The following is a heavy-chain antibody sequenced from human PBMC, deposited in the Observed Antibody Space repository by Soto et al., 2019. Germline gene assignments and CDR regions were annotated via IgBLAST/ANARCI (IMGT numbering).Heavy chain of an antibody. J-gene: IGHJ6*02. V-gene: IGHV1-58*01. CDR2: IVVGSGNT. CDR1: GFTFTSSA. CDR3: ARGDDGSGSYYYYYGMDV. Sequence: QMQLVQSGPEVKKPGTSVKVSCKASGFTFTSSAVQWVRQARGQRLEWIGWIVVGSGNTNYAQKFQGRVTITADESTSTAYMELSSLRSEDTAVYYCARGDDGSGSYYYYYGMDVWGQGTTVTVSS. D-gene: IGHD3-10*01.